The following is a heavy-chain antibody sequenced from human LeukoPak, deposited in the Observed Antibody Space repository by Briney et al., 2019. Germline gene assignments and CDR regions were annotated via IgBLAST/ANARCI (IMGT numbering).Heavy chain of an antibody. D-gene: IGHD3-22*01. J-gene: IGHJ5*02. CDR1: GFTFSSYG. CDR3: AKNFDSSGYYGAYNWFDP. Sequence: GGSLRLSCAASGFTFSSYGMHWVRQAPGMGLEWVAVISYDGSNKYYADSVKGRFTISRDNSKNTLYLQMNSLRAEDTAVYYCAKNFDSSGYYGAYNWFDPWGQGTLVTVSS. CDR2: ISYDGSNK. V-gene: IGHV3-30*18.